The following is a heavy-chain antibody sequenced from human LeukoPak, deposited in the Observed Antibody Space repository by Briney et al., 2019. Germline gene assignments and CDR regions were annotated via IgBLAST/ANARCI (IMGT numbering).Heavy chain of an antibody. J-gene: IGHJ5*02. V-gene: IGHV1-2*02. Sequence: ASVKVSCKASGYTFTGYYMHWVRQAPGRGLEWMGWINPNSGGTNYAQKFQGRVTMTRDTSISTAYMELSRLRSDDTAVYYCARDLIYWAYSGSCPWGQGTLVTVSS. CDR2: INPNSGGT. CDR3: ARDLIYWAYSGSCP. CDR1: GYTFTGYY. D-gene: IGHD1-26*01.